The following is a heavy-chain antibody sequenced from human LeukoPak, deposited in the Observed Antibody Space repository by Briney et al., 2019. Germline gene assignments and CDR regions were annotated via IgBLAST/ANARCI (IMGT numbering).Heavy chain of an antibody. V-gene: IGHV3-9*01. J-gene: IGHJ4*02. CDR3: ARDPQYCSGGSCYSRYSFDY. Sequence: GRSLRLSCAASGFTFDDYAMHWVRQAPGKGLEWVSGISWNSGSIGYADSVKGRFTISRDNSKNMLFLQMNSLRAEDTAVYYCARDPQYCSGGSCYSRYSFDYWGQGTLVTVSS. D-gene: IGHD2-15*01. CDR2: ISWNSGSI. CDR1: GFTFDDYA.